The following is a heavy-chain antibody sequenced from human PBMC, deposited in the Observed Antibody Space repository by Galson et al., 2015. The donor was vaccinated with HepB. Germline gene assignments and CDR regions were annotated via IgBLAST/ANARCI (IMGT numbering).Heavy chain of an antibody. CDR3: ARDPYASTPLDY. V-gene: IGHV1-2*02. D-gene: IGHD2-15*01. J-gene: IGHJ4*02. CDR1: GFTFTDYY. Sequence: SVKVSCKASGFTFTDYYIHWVRQAPAQGLEWMGWIQLNNGETKYAPKCQGRVTMTRDAPISKAYMDLRGLTPDDPAVYYWARDPYASTPLDYWGQGTLVTVSS. CDR2: IQLNNGET.